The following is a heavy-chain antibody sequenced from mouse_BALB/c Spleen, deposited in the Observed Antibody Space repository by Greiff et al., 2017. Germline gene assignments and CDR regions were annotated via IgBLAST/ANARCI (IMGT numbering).Heavy chain of an antibody. Sequence: DVQLVESGGGLVKPGGSLKLSCAASGFAFSSYDMSWVRQTPEKRLEWVAYISSGGGSTYYPDTVKGRFTISRDNAKNTLYLQMSSLKSEDTAMYYCASLYYGNCNWGQGTTLTVSS. CDR1: GFAFSSYD. CDR3: ASLYYGNCN. CDR2: ISSGGGST. J-gene: IGHJ2*01. D-gene: IGHD2-1*01. V-gene: IGHV5-12-1*01.